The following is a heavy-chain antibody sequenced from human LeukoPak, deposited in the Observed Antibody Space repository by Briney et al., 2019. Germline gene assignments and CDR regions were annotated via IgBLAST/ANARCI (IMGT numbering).Heavy chain of an antibody. CDR2: IYPGDSDT. Sequence: GESLKISCKAFGYSFTSYWIGWVRQMPGKGLEWMGIIYPGDSDTRYSPSFQGQVTISADKSISTAYLQWGSLKASDTAIYYCARTHSSSWPYSFDYWGQGTLVTVSS. D-gene: IGHD6-13*01. J-gene: IGHJ4*02. V-gene: IGHV5-51*01. CDR3: ARTHSSSWPYSFDY. CDR1: GYSFTSYW.